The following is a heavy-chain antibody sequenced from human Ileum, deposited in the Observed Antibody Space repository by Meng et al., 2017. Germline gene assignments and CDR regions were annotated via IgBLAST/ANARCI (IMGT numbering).Heavy chain of an antibody. V-gene: IGHV2-5*02. CDR3: AHSPQGYFDY. Sequence: QITLTETGPALVKATQPLTLTCNFSGFSLAPSGVSEAWHRHPPGEALEWLALIYWDDDKRYSPSLKNRLAITKDTSKNQVVLTMTNMDPMDTGTYYCAHSPQGYFDYWGPGTLVTVSS. J-gene: IGHJ4*02. CDR1: GFSLAPSGVS. CDR2: IYWDDDK.